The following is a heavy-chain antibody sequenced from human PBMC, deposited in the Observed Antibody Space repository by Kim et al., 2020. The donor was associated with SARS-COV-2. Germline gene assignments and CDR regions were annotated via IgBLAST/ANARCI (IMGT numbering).Heavy chain of an antibody. CDR2: IYYSGST. V-gene: IGHV4-39*07. CDR1: GGSISSSSYY. CDR3: ASGAQQLVLFDYYYYGMDV. Sequence: SETLSLICTVSGGSISSSSYYWGWIRQPPGKGLEWIGSIYYSGSTYYNPSLKSRVTISVDTSKNQFSLKLSSVTAADTAVYYCASGAQQLVLFDYYYYGMDVWGQGTTVTVSS. J-gene: IGHJ6*02. D-gene: IGHD6-13*01.